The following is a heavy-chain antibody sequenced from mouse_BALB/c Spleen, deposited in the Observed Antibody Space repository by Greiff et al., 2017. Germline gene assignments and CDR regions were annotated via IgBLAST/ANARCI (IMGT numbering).Heavy chain of an antibody. V-gene: IGHV1-84*02. D-gene: IGHD1-2*01. CDR3: ARPVHYYGSYYFDY. J-gene: IGHJ2*01. Sequence: VQLVESGPELVKPGASVKISCKASGYTFTDYYINWVKQKPGQGLEWIGWIYPGSGNTKYNEKFKGKATLTVDTSSSTAYMQLSSLTSEDTAVYFCARPVHYYGSYYFDYWGQGTTLTVSS. CDR2: IYPGSGNT. CDR1: GYTFTDYY.